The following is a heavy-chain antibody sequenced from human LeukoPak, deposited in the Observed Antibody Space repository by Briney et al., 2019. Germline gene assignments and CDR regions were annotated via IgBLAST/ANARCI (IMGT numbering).Heavy chain of an antibody. Sequence: PGGSLRLSCVASGFTFSSYAMSWVRQAPGKGLEWVSAISGSGGSTFYADSVKGRFTISRDNSKNTLYLQMNSLRAEDTAVYYCAKARYCSSTNCYSSFDYWGQGTPVTVSS. J-gene: IGHJ4*02. D-gene: IGHD2-2*02. CDR1: GFTFSSYA. V-gene: IGHV3-23*01. CDR2: ISGSGGST. CDR3: AKARYCSSTNCYSSFDY.